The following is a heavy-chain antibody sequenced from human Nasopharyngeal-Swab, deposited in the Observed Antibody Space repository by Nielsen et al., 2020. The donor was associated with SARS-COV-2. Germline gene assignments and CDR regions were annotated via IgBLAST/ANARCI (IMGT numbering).Heavy chain of an antibody. CDR2: ISSSSSYT. CDR3: ARGGRSVVVNAFDI. Sequence: GESLKISCAASGFTFSGYYMSWIRQAPGKGLEWVSYISSSSSYTNYADSVKGRFTISRDNAKNSLYLQMNSLRAEDTAVYYCARGGRSVVVNAFDIWGQGTMVTVSS. CDR1: GFTFSGYY. D-gene: IGHD2-15*01. J-gene: IGHJ3*02. V-gene: IGHV3-11*05.